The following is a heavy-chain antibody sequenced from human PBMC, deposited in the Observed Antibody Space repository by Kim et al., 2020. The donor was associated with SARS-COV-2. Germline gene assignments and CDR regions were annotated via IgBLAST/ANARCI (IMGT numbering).Heavy chain of an antibody. J-gene: IGHJ6*02. D-gene: IGHD3-3*01. CDR3: ATRGDSWSGYYWNYSYGMDL. CDR2: INTNTGNP. V-gene: IGHV7-4-1*02. Sequence: ASVKVSCKASGYSFPTFSIVWVRQAPGQGLEWMGWINTNTGNPTYAQDFTGRFVFSLDTSANTAYLEISSLKAEDTALYYCATRGDSWSGYYWNYSYGMDLWGQGTTVTVSS. CDR1: GYSFPTFS.